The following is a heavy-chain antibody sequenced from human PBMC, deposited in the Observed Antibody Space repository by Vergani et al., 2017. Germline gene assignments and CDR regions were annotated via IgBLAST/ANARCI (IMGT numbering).Heavy chain of an antibody. V-gene: IGHV3-30-3*01. CDR2: ISYDGSNK. J-gene: IGHJ4*02. D-gene: IGHD6-13*01. Sequence: QVQLVESGGGVVQPGRSLRLSCAASGFTFSSYAMHWVRQAPGKWLEWVAVISYDGSNKYYAESVKGRFTISRDNAKNSLYLQMNSLRAEDTAVYYCARGLSWIDYWGQGTLVTVSS. CDR3: ARGLSWIDY. CDR1: GFTFSSYA.